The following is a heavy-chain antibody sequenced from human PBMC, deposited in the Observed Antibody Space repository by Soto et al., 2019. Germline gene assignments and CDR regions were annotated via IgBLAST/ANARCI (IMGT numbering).Heavy chain of an antibody. D-gene: IGHD3-10*01. V-gene: IGHV3-48*01. CDR3: ARAMVRGLFDY. CDR1: GFTFSSYS. Sequence: GGSLRLSCAASGFTFSSYSMNWVRQAPGKGLEWVSYISSSSSTIYYADSVKGRFTISRDNAKNSLYLQMNSLRAEDTAVYYCARAMVRGLFDYWGQGTLVTVSS. CDR2: ISSSSSTI. J-gene: IGHJ4*02.